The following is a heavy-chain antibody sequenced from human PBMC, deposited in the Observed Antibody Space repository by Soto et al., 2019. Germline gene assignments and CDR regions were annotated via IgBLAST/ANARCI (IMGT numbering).Heavy chain of an antibody. Sequence: GGSLRLSCAASGFTFSSYWMHWVRQAPGKGLVWVSRINNDGSSTSYADSVKGRFTISRDNAKNTLYLQMNSLRAEDTAVYYCARDPHYFYHSPRYSAYWGQGTLVSV. D-gene: IGHD3-22*01. CDR3: ARDPHYFYHSPRYSAY. CDR1: GFTFSSYW. CDR2: INNDGSST. J-gene: IGHJ4*02. V-gene: IGHV3-74*01.